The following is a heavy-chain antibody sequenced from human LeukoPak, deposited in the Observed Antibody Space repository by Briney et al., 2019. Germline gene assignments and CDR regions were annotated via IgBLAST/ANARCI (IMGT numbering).Heavy chain of an antibody. CDR3: ARKYCSSTSCRFDP. Sequence: SETLSLTCAVYGGSSSGYYWSWIRQPPGKGLEWIGEINHSGSTNYNPSLKSRVTISVDTSKNQFSLKLSSVTAADTAVYYCARKYCSSTSCRFDPWGQGTLVTVSS. J-gene: IGHJ5*02. CDR2: INHSGST. V-gene: IGHV4-34*01. CDR1: GGSSSGYY. D-gene: IGHD2-2*01.